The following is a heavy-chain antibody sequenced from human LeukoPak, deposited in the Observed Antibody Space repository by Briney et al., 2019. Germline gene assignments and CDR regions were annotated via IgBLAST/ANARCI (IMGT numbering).Heavy chain of an antibody. CDR1: GFTFSTYG. Sequence: SGRSLRLSCTASGFTFSTYGMHWVRQAPGKGLEWVSAISGSGGSTYYADSVKGRFTISRDNSKNTLYLQMNSLRAEDTAVYYCAKDSVRYYDSSGHDYWGQGTLVTVSS. CDR2: ISGSGGST. J-gene: IGHJ4*02. D-gene: IGHD3-22*01. CDR3: AKDSVRYYDSSGHDY. V-gene: IGHV3-23*01.